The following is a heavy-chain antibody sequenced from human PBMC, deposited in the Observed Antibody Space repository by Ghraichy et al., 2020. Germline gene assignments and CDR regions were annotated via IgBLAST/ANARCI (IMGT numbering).Heavy chain of an antibody. Sequence: GESLNISCVASGFSFSYNAMNWVRQAPGKGLEWVSSISSDRNYMSYADSVKGRFTISRDNAKNSLYLQMNSLRAEDTAVYYCARTFSDILTGAYYYYMDVWGKGTTVTVSS. CDR2: ISSDRNYM. CDR3: ARTFSDILTGAYYYYMDV. J-gene: IGHJ6*03. CDR1: GFSFSYNA. V-gene: IGHV3-21*01. D-gene: IGHD3-9*01.